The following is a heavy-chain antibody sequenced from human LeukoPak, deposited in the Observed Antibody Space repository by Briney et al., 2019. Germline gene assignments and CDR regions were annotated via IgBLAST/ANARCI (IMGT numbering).Heavy chain of an antibody. CDR1: GGSISSYY. CDR2: IYYSGST. J-gene: IGHJ6*02. V-gene: IGHV4-59*01. CDR3: ARVGTDYYDSSGYYSPYYYYGMDV. D-gene: IGHD3-22*01. Sequence: SETLSLTCTVSGGSISSYYWSWLRQPPGKGLEWIGYIYYSGSTNYNPSPESRVTISVDTSKNQFSLKLSSVTAADTAVYYCARVGTDYYDSSGYYSPYYYYGMDVWGQGTTVTVSS.